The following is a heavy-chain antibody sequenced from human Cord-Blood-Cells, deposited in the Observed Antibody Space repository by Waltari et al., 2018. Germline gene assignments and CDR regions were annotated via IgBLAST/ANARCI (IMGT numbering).Heavy chain of an antibody. CDR2: ISWNSGSI. D-gene: IGHD6-13*01. CDR3: AKVYLYSSSWYYFDY. Sequence: EVQLVESGGGLVQPGRSLRLSCAASGFTFDDYAMHWVRQAPGKGLEWVSGISWNSGSIGYADSVKGRFTISRDNAKNSLYLQMNSLRAEDTALYYCAKVYLYSSSWYYFDYWGQGTLVTVSS. CDR1: GFTFDDYA. J-gene: IGHJ4*02. V-gene: IGHV3-9*01.